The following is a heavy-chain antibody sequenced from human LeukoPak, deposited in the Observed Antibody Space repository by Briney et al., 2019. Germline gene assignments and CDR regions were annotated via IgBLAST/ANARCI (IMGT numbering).Heavy chain of an antibody. CDR2: ISSSGGHT. CDR1: GXTFNDYY. CDR3: ARNPGPGTLDN. D-gene: IGHD6-13*01. J-gene: IGHJ4*02. Sequence: GGSLRLSCAASGXTFNDYYVSWIRQAPGKGLEWVSFISSSGGHTNYADSVKGRFTISRDNAKNSLYLQMNSLRAEDTAVYYCARNPGPGTLDNWGQGTLVTVSS. V-gene: IGHV3-11*06.